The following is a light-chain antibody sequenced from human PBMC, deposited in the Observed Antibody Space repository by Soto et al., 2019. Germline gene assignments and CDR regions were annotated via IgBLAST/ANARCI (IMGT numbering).Light chain of an antibody. J-gene: IGKJ5*01. CDR2: KAS. Sequence: IHMTQSPSTLAASVGDTVSITCRASQTIGTWLAWYQQKPAKAPKLLIYKASTLESGVPPRFSGSGSGTDFTLTISSLQPEDFATYFCQQSYRNPITFGQGTRLEIK. CDR1: QTIGTW. V-gene: IGKV1-5*03. CDR3: QQSYRNPIT.